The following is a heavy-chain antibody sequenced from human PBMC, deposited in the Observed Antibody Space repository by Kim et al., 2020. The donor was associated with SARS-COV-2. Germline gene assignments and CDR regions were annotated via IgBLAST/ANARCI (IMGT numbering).Heavy chain of an antibody. CDR1: GFTFSSCA. D-gene: IGHD2-15*01. V-gene: IGHV3-30-3*01. Sequence: GGSLRLSCAASGFTFSSCAMHWVRQAPGKGLEWVSAISYDGSNINYADSVKGRFTISRDNSKNTLYLQMNSLRAEDTAVYYCARDAWSRPGGLNYSYYGMDVWGQGTTVTVSS. J-gene: IGHJ6*02. CDR2: ISYDGSNI. CDR3: ARDAWSRPGGLNYSYYGMDV.